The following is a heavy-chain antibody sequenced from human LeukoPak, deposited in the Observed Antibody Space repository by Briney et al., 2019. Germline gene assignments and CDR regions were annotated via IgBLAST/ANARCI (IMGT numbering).Heavy chain of an antibody. J-gene: IGHJ4*02. CDR2: IPYDGSNK. V-gene: IGHV3-30-3*01. CDR1: GFTFSSYA. Sequence: GSLRLSCAASGFTFSSYAMHWVRQAPGKGLEWVAVIPYDGSNKYYADSVKGRFTISRDNSKNTLYLQMNSLRAEDTAVYYCARGRYDSSGYYYDYWGQGTLVTVSS. CDR3: ARGRYDSSGYYYDY. D-gene: IGHD3-22*01.